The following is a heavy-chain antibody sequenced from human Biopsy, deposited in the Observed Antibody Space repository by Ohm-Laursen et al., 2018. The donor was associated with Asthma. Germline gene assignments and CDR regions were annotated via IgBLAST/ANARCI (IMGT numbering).Heavy chain of an antibody. V-gene: IGHV1-24*01. CDR3: ASDFPKDYVRYNFQF. J-gene: IGHJ4*02. D-gene: IGHD4-17*01. CDR1: GYSLTDLS. CDR2: HDHEEGGT. Sequence: ASVKVSCKISGYSLTDLSMHWVRQAPGQGLEWMGGHDHEEGGTVNARRFQGRVTMTEDTSTDTAYMGLSSLSSDDTAVYYCASDFPKDYVRYNFQFWGQGTPVTVSS.